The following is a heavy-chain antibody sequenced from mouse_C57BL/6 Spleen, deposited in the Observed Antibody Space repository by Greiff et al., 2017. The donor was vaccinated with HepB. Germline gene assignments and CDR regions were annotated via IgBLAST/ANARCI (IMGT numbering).Heavy chain of an antibody. CDR2: IYPGDGDT. V-gene: IGHV1-82*01. J-gene: IGHJ4*01. D-gene: IGHD3-2*02. CDR3: ARTAQATGAMDY. Sequence: VQGVESGPELVKPGASVKISCKASGYAFSSSWMNWVKQRPGKGLEWIGRIYPGDGDTNYNGKFKGKATLTADKSSSTAYMQLSSLTSEDSAVYFCARTAQATGAMDYWGQGTSVTVSS. CDR1: GYAFSSSW.